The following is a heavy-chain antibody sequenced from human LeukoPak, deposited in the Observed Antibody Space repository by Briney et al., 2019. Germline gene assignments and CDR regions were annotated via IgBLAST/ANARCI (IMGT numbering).Heavy chain of an antibody. V-gene: IGHV4-4*07. CDR3: AREAIPVAAPWFNY. CDR1: GGSISSYY. J-gene: IGHJ4*02. Sequence: SETLSFTCTVSGGSISSYYWTWIRQPAGMGLEWIGRIYSTGSTNYNPSLKSRVTMSVDTSKNKFSLKLTSVTAADTAVYYCAREAIPVAAPWFNYWGQGTLVTVSS. CDR2: IYSTGST. D-gene: IGHD6-19*01.